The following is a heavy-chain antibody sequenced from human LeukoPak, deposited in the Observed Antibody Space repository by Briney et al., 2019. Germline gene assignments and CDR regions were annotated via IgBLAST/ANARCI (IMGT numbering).Heavy chain of an antibody. J-gene: IGHJ4*02. Sequence: ASVKVSCKTSGYTFTSYAMNWVRQAPGHGLEWMGRINTNTGNPTYAQGFIGRFVFSLDTSVSTAYLQISTLKAEDTAVYHCARVVGGEGGTSCSDYWGQGTLVTVSS. CDR2: INTNTGNP. V-gene: IGHV7-4-1*02. D-gene: IGHD2-2*01. CDR3: ARVVGGEGGTSCSDY. CDR1: GYTFTSYA.